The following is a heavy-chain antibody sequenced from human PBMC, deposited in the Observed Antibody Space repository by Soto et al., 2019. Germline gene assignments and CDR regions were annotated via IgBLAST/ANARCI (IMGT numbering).Heavy chain of an antibody. CDR1: GFTFSTNW. CDR3: VRDGVCITTSRYGNWFDP. V-gene: IGHV3-74*01. Sequence: EVQLVQSGGGLVQPGGSLRLSCAASGFTFSTNWMHWIRQVPGKGLEWVSRINSYASHTYYADSVKGRFTISRDNAKNALLLEINSHRAADTAVYYCVRDGVCITTSRYGNWFDPWGQGNLVTVSS. CDR2: INSYASHT. J-gene: IGHJ5*02. D-gene: IGHD2-2*01.